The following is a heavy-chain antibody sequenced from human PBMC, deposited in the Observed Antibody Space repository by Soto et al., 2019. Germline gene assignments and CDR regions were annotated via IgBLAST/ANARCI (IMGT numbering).Heavy chain of an antibody. V-gene: IGHV3-30-3*01. CDR1: GFTFSSYA. CDR2: ISYDGSNK. D-gene: IGHD2-2*01. CDR3: ARDRPSWGVPAAYLDS. J-gene: IGHJ4*02. Sequence: QVQLVESGGGVVQPGRSLRLSCAASGFTFSSYAMHWVRQAPGKGLEWVAVISYDGSNKYYADSVKGRFTISRDNSKNTLYLQMNSLRAEDTAVYYCARDRPSWGVPAAYLDSWGQGTLVTVSS.